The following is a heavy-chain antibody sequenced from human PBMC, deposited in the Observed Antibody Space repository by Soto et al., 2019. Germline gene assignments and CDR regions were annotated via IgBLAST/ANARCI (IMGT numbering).Heavy chain of an antibody. Sequence: EVQLVESGGGLVQPGRSLRLSCAASGFTFDDYAMHWVRQAPGKGLEWVSGIRWNSGSIGYADSVKGRFTISRDNAKNSLYLQMNSLRAEDTALYYCAKDMAGIAVADDYWGQGTLVTVSS. V-gene: IGHV3-9*01. J-gene: IGHJ4*02. CDR1: GFTFDDYA. CDR2: IRWNSGSI. D-gene: IGHD6-19*01. CDR3: AKDMAGIAVADDY.